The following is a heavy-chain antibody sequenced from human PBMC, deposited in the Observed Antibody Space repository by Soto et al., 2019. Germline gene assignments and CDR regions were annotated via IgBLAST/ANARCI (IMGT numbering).Heavy chain of an antibody. D-gene: IGHD3-10*02. CDR2: IIPIFGTA. CDR1: GGTFSSYA. Sequence: QVQLVQSGAEVKKPGSSVKFSCKASGGTFSSYAISWVRQAPGQGLESMGGIIPIFGTANYAQKFQGRVTITVDEATSTAYMELSSLISEDTAVYYCARVTMLPFWYFDLWGRGTLVPVSS. V-gene: IGHV1-69*01. J-gene: IGHJ2*01. CDR3: ARVTMLPFWYFDL.